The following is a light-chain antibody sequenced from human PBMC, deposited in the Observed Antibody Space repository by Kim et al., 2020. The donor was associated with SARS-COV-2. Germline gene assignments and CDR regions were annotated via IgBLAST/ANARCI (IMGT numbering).Light chain of an antibody. Sequence: AIQLTQSPSSLSASLGDRVTITCRASQGIVSAVAWYQQKPGEAPKLLIYDASTLESGVPLRFSGSGSGTDFTLTISSLQPEDFATYYCQQLNNYPLTFGGGTKVDIK. V-gene: IGKV1D-13*01. CDR1: QGIVSA. J-gene: IGKJ4*01. CDR2: DAS. CDR3: QQLNNYPLT.